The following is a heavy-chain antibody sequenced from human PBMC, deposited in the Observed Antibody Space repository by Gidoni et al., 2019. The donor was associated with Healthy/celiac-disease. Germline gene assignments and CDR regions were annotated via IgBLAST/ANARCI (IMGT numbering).Heavy chain of an antibody. CDR2: ISSSSSTI. CDR3: ARDLGIAVAGDDAFDI. Sequence: EVQLVESGGGLVQPGGSLRLSCSAPGFPFVSDSMNWVRQAPGKGLEWVSYISSSSSTIYYADSVKGRFTISRDNAKNSLYLQMNSLRDEDTAVYYCARDLGIAVAGDDAFDIWGQGTMVTVSS. J-gene: IGHJ3*02. V-gene: IGHV3-48*02. D-gene: IGHD6-19*01. CDR1: GFPFVSDS.